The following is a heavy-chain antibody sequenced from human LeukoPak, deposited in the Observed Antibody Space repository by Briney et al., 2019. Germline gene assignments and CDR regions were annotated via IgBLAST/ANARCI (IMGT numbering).Heavy chain of an antibody. J-gene: IGHJ3*02. D-gene: IGHD1-26*01. CDR1: GFTFSSYS. Sequence: PGGSLRLSCAASGFTFSSYSMNWVCQAPGKGLEWVSSISSSSSYIYYADSVKGRFTISRDNAKNSLYLQMNSLRAEDTAVYYCARDGRSWRGSAFDIWGQGTMVTVSS. CDR2: ISSSSSYI. CDR3: ARDGRSWRGSAFDI. V-gene: IGHV3-21*01.